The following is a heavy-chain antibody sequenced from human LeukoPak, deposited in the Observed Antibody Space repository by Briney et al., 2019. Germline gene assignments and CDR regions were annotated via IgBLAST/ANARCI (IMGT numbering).Heavy chain of an antibody. CDR1: GYSFTSYW. D-gene: IGHD1-26*01. CDR3: ARTWGIVGAAGPYYYYMDV. J-gene: IGHJ6*03. Sequence: GESLKISCKGSGYSFTSYWIGWVRQMPRKGLEWMGIIYPGDSDTRYSPSFQGQVTISADKSISTAYLQWSSLKASDTAMYYCARTWGIVGAAGPYYYYMDVWGKGTTVTVSS. CDR2: IYPGDSDT. V-gene: IGHV5-51*01.